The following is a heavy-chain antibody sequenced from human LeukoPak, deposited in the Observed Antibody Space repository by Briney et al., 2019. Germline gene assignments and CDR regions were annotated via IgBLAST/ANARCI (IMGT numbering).Heavy chain of an antibody. CDR1: GFTFRDYW. CDR3: ARSNQADDY. V-gene: IGHV3-7*01. Sequence: GGSLRLSCAASGFTFRDYWMSGVRQTPGKGLEWVANISPDGSERYYEDSAKGRFTISRDNAKNTLYLQMDSLRAEDTGVYYCARSNQADDYWGQGTLVTVSS. CDR2: ISPDGSER. J-gene: IGHJ4*02. D-gene: IGHD1-14*01.